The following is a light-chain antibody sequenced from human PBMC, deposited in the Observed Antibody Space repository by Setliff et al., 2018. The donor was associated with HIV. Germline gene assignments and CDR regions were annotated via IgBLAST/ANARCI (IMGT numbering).Light chain of an antibody. J-gene: IGLJ1*01. V-gene: IGLV2-14*01. Sequence: QSALTQPASVSGSPGQSITISCTGTSSDVGGYNYVSWYQHHPGKAPKLIIYEVRNRPSGVSHRSSGSKSGNTASLTISGLQAEDEADYYCSPYAISNTLPFGTGTKVTVL. CDR3: SPYAISNTLP. CDR2: EVR. CDR1: SSDVGGYNY.